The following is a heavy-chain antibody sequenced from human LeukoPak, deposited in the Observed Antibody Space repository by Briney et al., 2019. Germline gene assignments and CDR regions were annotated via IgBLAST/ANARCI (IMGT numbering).Heavy chain of an antibody. CDR2: ISYDGSNK. V-gene: IGHV3-30-3*01. CDR3: ARDLGSSSYWFDP. D-gene: IGHD6-6*01. J-gene: IGHJ5*02. Sequence: GGSLRLSCAAFGFTFSSYAMHWVRQAPGKGLEWVAVISYDGSNKYYADSVKGRFTISRDNSKNTLYLQMNSLRAEDTAVYYCARDLGSSSYWFDPWGQGTLVTVSS. CDR1: GFTFSSYA.